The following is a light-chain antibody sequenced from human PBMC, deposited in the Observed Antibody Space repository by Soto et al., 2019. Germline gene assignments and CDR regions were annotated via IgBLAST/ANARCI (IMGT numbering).Light chain of an antibody. CDR2: EVS. CDR1: SGDVGGYGY. V-gene: IGLV2-8*01. Sequence: QSVLTQPPSASGSPGQSVTLSCTGTSGDVGGYGYVSWYQQHPGKAPKLMIYEVSKRHSGVPDRFSGSKSGNTASLTVSGLQAEDEADYYCISYAGSDNFVFGSGTKLTVL. J-gene: IGLJ1*01. CDR3: ISYAGSDNFV.